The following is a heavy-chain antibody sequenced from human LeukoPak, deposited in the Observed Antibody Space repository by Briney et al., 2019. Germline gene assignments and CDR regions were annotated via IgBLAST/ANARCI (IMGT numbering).Heavy chain of an antibody. D-gene: IGHD3-9*01. J-gene: IGHJ4*02. Sequence: GGSLRLSCAASGFDFKRYSMYWVRQAPGKGLEWISYMTGNSQTINYADSVKGRFTISRDNAENSLFLQMNSLRAEDTAIYYCARSRDWYADYWGQGSLVTVSS. CDR3: ARSRDWYADY. CDR2: MTGNSQTI. CDR1: GFDFKRYS. V-gene: IGHV3-48*01.